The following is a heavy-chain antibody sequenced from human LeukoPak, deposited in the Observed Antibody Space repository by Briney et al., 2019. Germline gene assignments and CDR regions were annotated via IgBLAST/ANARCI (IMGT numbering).Heavy chain of an antibody. CDR3: ATVGSGYSYGHFDY. V-gene: IGHV4-59*01. D-gene: IGHD5-18*01. Sequence: SETLSLTCTVSGGSISSYYWSWIRQPPGKGLEWIGYIYYSGSTNYNPSLKSRVTISVDTSKNQFSLKLSSVTAADTAVYYCATVGSGYSYGHFDYWGQGTLVTVSS. CDR2: IYYSGST. CDR1: GGSISSYY. J-gene: IGHJ4*02.